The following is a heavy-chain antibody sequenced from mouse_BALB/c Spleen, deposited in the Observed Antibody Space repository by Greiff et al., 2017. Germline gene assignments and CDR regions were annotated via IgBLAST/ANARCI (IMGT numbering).Heavy chain of an antibody. J-gene: IGHJ2*01. D-gene: IGHD1-1*01. Sequence: QVQLQQSGAELVRPGTSVKVSCKASGYAFTNYLIEWVKQRPGQGLEWIGVINPGSGGTNYNEKFKGKATLTADKSSSTAYMQLSSLTSDDSAVYFCARSESFITTVVARDYWGQGTTLTVSS. CDR2: INPGSGGT. CDR1: GYAFTNYL. CDR3: ARSESFITTVVARDY. V-gene: IGHV1-54*01.